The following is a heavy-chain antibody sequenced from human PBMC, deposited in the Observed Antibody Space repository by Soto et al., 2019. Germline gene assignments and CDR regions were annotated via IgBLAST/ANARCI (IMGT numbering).Heavy chain of an antibody. V-gene: IGHV2-5*02. CDR2: IYWDDDK. J-gene: IGHJ4*02. CDR3: VHGTLGSYGHVYFDY. CDR1: GFSVSSNGAR. D-gene: IGHD5-18*01. Sequence: SGPTLVNPTQTLTLTCSLSGFSVSSNGARVGWIRQPPGKALEWLALIYWDDDKKYNPSLKSRLTITKDTSENQVVLTLTDVDPADTAAYYCVHGTLGSYGHVYFDYWGQGTLVTVSS.